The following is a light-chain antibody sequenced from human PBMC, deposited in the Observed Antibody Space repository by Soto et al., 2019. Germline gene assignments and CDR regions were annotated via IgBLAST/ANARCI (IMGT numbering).Light chain of an antibody. V-gene: IGLV2-14*01. CDR1: SSDVGGYNY. CDR3: SSYTSGNTDV. CDR2: EVT. Sequence: QSALTQPDSVSGPPGQSITISCTGTSSDVGGYNYDSGYQQHPGKAPKLRIYEVTNRPSGVSNRFSGSKSGNTASLTISGLQAEDEADYYCSSYTSGNTDVFGTGTKLTVL. J-gene: IGLJ1*01.